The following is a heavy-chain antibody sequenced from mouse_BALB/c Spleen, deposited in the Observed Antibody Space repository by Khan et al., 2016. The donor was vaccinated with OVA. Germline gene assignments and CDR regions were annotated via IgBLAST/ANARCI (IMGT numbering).Heavy chain of an antibody. CDR3: ARHRFTTPTAWFAY. CDR2: ISNGGSYT. V-gene: IGHV5-6*01. J-gene: IGHJ3*01. CDR1: GFTFSSYG. Sequence: EVELVESGGDLVKPGGSLNLSCEASGFTFSSYGMSWLRQTPDKRLEWVATISNGGSYTYYPDSVKGRLTISRDNAKNTLYLQMSSLKSEDTAMYYCARHRFTTPTAWFAYWGQGTLVTVSA. D-gene: IGHD1-2*01.